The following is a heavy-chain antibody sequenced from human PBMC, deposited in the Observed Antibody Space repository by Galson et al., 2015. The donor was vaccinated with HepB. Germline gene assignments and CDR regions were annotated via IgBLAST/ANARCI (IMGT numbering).Heavy chain of an antibody. D-gene: IGHD3-22*01. CDR3: ARVGIEPRGKRITMIVVVPWEDDYYGMDV. J-gene: IGHJ6*02. Sequence: SLRLSCAASGFTFSSYSMNWVRQAPGKGLEWVSSISSSSSYIYYADSVKGRFTISRDNAKNSLYLQMNSLRAEDTAVYYCARVGIEPRGKRITMIVVVPWEDDYYGMDVWGQGTTVTVSS. CDR1: GFTFSSYS. V-gene: IGHV3-21*01. CDR2: ISSSSSYI.